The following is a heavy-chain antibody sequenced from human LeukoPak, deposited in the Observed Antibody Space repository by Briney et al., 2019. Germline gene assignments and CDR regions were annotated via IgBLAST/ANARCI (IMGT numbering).Heavy chain of an antibody. D-gene: IGHD6-13*01. CDR1: GYTFTSYA. J-gene: IGHJ4*02. Sequence: ASVKVSCKASGYTFTSYAMHWVRQAPGQRLEWMGWINAGNGNTKYSQKFQGRVTITRDTSASTAYMELSSLRSEDTAVYYCARHLRSSWYSFDYWGQGTLVTVSS. V-gene: IGHV1-3*01. CDR2: INAGNGNT. CDR3: ARHLRSSWYSFDY.